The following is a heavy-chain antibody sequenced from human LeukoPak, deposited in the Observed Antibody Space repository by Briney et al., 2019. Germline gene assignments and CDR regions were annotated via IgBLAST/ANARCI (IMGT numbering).Heavy chain of an antibody. D-gene: IGHD1-20*01. J-gene: IGHJ4*02. CDR1: GYTFTGYY. CDR3: ARAHPYNWNDRVAGPPDY. CDR2: INSNSGGT. Sequence: ASVKVSCKASGYTFTGYYMHWVRQAPGQGLEWMGWINSNSGGTNYAQKFQGRVTMTRDTSISTAYLELTRQRSDDTAVYYCARAHPYNWNDRVAGPPDYWGQGTLVTVSS. V-gene: IGHV1-2*02.